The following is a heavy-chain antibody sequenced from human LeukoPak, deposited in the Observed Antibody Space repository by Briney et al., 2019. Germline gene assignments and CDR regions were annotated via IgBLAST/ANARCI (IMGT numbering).Heavy chain of an antibody. CDR2: IYHSGST. CDR1: GGSISSGGYY. V-gene: IGHV4-31*03. Sequence: TLSLTCTVSGGSISSGGYYWSWIRQHPGKGLEWIGCIYHSGSTYYNRSLKSRVTISVDTSKNQFSLKLSSVTAADTAVYYCARAGRYYDSSGSVFDYWGQGTLVTVSS. CDR3: ARAGRYYDSSGSVFDY. J-gene: IGHJ4*02. D-gene: IGHD3-22*01.